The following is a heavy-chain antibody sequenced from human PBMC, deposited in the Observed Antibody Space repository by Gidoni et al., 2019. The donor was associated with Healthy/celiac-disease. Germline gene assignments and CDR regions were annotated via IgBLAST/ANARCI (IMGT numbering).Heavy chain of an antibody. Sequence: QVQLQQWGAGLLKPSETLSLTCAVYGGSFSGSYWSWLRQPPGKGLEWIGEINHSGSTNYNPSLKSRVTISVDTSKNQFSLKLSSVTAADTAVYYCARDKGRYDYVWGSYRPFDYWGQGTLVTVSS. CDR3: ARDKGRYDYVWGSYRPFDY. V-gene: IGHV4-34*01. CDR2: INHSGST. CDR1: GGSFSGSY. D-gene: IGHD3-16*02. J-gene: IGHJ4*02.